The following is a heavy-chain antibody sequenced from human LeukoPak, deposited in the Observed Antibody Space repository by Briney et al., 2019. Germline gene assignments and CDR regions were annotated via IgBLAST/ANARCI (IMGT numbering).Heavy chain of an antibody. V-gene: IGHV3-23*01. CDR3: AKDLWKADY. J-gene: IGHJ4*02. CDR2: IGGDAVST. Sequence: GGSLRLSCAASGFTFSNYAISWVRQAPGKGLEWVSAIGGDAVSTYYADSVKGRFSISRDNSKNTLYLQMNSLRADDTAVYYCAKDLWKADYWGQGTLVTVSS. CDR1: GFTFSNYA. D-gene: IGHD3-3*01.